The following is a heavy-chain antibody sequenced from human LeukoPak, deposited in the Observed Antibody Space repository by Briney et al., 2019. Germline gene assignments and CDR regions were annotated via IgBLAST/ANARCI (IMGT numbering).Heavy chain of an antibody. CDR1: GFTFSSFE. CDR2: IRSSGNTI. D-gene: IGHD5-18*01. Sequence: GGSLRLSCAASGFTFSSFELNWVRQAPGKGLQWVAYIRSSGNTIYYADSVKGRFTISRDNSKNTLYLQMNNLRAQDTAVYYCARVGRGYSFNVYCFDYWGQGTLVTVSS. V-gene: IGHV3-48*03. J-gene: IGHJ4*02. CDR3: ARVGRGYSFNVYCFDY.